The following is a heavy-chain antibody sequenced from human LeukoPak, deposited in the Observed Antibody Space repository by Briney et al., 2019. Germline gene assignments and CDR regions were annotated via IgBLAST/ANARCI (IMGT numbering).Heavy chain of an antibody. CDR3: ARDGRYDDYGTSIDY. V-gene: IGHV4-4*07. D-gene: IGHD4-17*01. CDR2: IYTSGST. Sequence: SETLSLTCTVSGGSINNYYWSWIRQPAGKGLEWIVRIYTSGSTYYNPSLKSRVTMSVDTSKNQFSLKLRSVTAADTAVYYCARDGRYDDYGTSIDYWGQGVLVTVSS. CDR1: GGSINNYY. J-gene: IGHJ4*02.